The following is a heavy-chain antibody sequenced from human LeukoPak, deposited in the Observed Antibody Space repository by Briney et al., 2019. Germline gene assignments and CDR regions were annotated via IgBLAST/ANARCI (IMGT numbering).Heavy chain of an antibody. CDR3: ARDATNAYYYDSSGAGY. CDR1: GYTFTGYY. J-gene: IGHJ4*02. D-gene: IGHD3-22*01. V-gene: IGHV1-2*02. CDR2: INPNTGGT. Sequence: ASVKVSCKASGYTFTGYYMHWVRQAPGQGLEWMGWINPNTGGTNYAQKFQGRVTMTRDTSISTTYMELSRLRSDDTAVYYCARDATNAYYYDSSGAGYWGQGTLVTVSS.